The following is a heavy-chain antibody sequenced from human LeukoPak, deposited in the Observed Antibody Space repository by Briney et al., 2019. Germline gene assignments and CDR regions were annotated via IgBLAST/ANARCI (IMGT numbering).Heavy chain of an antibody. CDR1: GCTFSSYA. V-gene: IGHV1-2*02. CDR3: ARDQGVYANPYNFAY. Sequence: GASVKVSCKASGCTFSSYAISWVRQAPGQGLEWMGWINPNSGGTNYAQKFQGRVTMTSDTSISTAYMELSRLRSDDTAMYYCARDQGVYANPYNFAYWGQGNLVTVSS. CDR2: INPNSGGT. D-gene: IGHD2-8*01. J-gene: IGHJ4*02.